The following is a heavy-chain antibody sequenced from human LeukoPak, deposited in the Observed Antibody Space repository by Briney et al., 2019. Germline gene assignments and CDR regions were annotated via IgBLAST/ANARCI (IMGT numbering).Heavy chain of an antibody. Sequence: GKSLKISCKHSEYSFPNYCIGWVRQLPGKGLEWMGNTYPEDSDTRYSPSFQGQLTISADSSISAAYLQWSSLKALDTAMYYCAIGRGGQQLGDYWGQGTLVTVSS. CDR3: AIGRGGQQLGDY. V-gene: IGHV5-51*01. CDR1: EYSFPNYC. CDR2: TYPEDSDT. D-gene: IGHD6-13*01. J-gene: IGHJ4*02.